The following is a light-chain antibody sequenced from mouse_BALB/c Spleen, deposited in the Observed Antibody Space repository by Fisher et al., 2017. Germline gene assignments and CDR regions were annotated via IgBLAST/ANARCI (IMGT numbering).Light chain of an antibody. Sequence: DIVITQTPAIMSASLGEKVTMSCRASSSVNYMYWYQQKSDASPKLWIYDTSKLASGVPGRFSGSGSGNSYSLTISSMEAEDVATYYCFQGSGYPLTFGSGTKLEIK. V-gene: IGKV4-63*01. CDR3: FQGSGYPLT. CDR1: SSVNY. CDR2: DTS. J-gene: IGKJ4*01.